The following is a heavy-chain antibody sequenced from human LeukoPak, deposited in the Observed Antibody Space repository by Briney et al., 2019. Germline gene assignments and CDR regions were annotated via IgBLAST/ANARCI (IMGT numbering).Heavy chain of an antibody. J-gene: IGHJ3*02. CDR2: ISSSSSDI. V-gene: IGHV3-21*01. CDR3: ARDGSSGWYFAFDI. D-gene: IGHD6-19*01. Sequence: GGSLRLSCAASGFTFSSYNMNWVRQAPGKGLEWVSSISSSSSDIYFADSVKGRFTISRDNTKNSLYLQMNSLRGEDTAVYYCARDGSSGWYFAFDIWGQGTMVTVSS. CDR1: GFTFSSYN.